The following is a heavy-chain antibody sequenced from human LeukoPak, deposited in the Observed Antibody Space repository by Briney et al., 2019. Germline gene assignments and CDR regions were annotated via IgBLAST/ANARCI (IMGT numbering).Heavy chain of an antibody. CDR1: GGSFSGYY. V-gene: IGHV4-34*01. D-gene: IGHD3-10*01. Sequence: PSETLSLTCAVYGGSFSGYYWSWIRQPPGKGLEWIGEINHSGSTNYNPSLKSRVTISVDTSKNQFSLKLSFVTAADTAVYYCASSGSGFGEFYYYYGMDVWGQGTTVTVSS. CDR2: INHSGST. J-gene: IGHJ6*02. CDR3: ASSGSGFGEFYYYYGMDV.